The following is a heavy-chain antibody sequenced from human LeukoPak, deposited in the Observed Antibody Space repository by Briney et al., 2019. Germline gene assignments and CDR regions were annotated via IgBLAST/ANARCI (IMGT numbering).Heavy chain of an antibody. CDR1: GFTFSNYA. CDR2: IGGSDGRT. D-gene: IGHD4/OR15-4a*01. Sequence: PGGSLRLSCAASGFTFSNYAMSWVRQAPGKGLEWVSSIGGSDGRTYYAESVQGRFTISRDNSKKMLYLQMNSLRVEDTAVYFCADPPNADYWGQGTLVTASA. V-gene: IGHV3-23*01. CDR3: ADPPNADY. J-gene: IGHJ4*02.